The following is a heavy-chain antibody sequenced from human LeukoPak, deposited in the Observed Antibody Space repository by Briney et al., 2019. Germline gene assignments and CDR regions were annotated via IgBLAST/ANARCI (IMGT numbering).Heavy chain of an antibody. J-gene: IGHJ2*01. CDR3: ARGGVNWGFWYFDL. V-gene: IGHV3-74*01. CDR2: IKSDGSST. CDR1: GFSFSTYW. D-gene: IGHD7-27*01. Sequence: GGSLRLSCAASGFSFSTYWMHWVRQVPGKGPVWVSRIKSDGSSTSYADSVKGRFTISRDNANNTLYLQMNSLRAEDTAVYYCARGGVNWGFWYFDLWAVAPWSLSPQ.